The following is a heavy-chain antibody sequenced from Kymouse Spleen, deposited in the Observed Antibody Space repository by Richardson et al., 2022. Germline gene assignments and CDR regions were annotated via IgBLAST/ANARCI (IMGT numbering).Heavy chain of an antibody. D-gene: IGHD3-10*01. J-gene: IGHJ6*02. CDR2: INHSGST. CDR1: GGSFSGYY. Sequence: QVQLQQWGAGLLKPSETLSLTCAVYGGSFSGYYWSWIRQPPGKGLEWIGEINHSGSTNYNPSLKSRVTISVDTSKNQFSLKLSSVTAADTAVYYCARDTMVRGVRFYYYYGMDVWGQGTTVTVSS. CDR3: ARDTMVRGVRFYYYYGMDV. V-gene: IGHV4-34*01.